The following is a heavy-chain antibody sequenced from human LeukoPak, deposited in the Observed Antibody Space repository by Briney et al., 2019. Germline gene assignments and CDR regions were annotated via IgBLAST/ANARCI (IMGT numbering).Heavy chain of an antibody. Sequence: SQTLSLTCTVSGGSIRSGGYYWSWIRQHPGKGLEWIGNIYYSGSTSYNPSLKSRVTISVDTSKNQFSLKLNSVTAADTAVYYCARGASNYGSFWFDPWGQGTLVTVSS. J-gene: IGHJ5*02. D-gene: IGHD4-11*01. CDR1: GGSIRSGGYY. CDR2: IYYSGST. CDR3: ARGASNYGSFWFDP. V-gene: IGHV4-31*03.